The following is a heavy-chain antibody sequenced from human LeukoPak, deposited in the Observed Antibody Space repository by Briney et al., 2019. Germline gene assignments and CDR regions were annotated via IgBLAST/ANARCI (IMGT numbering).Heavy chain of an antibody. J-gene: IGHJ6*02. V-gene: IGHV3-48*03. Sequence: TGGSLRLSCAASGFTLSSHPMNWVRQAPGKGLEWVSYIGNDERMMYYVRSVKGRFTIARDSAKDSLYLQMNSLGADDTAVYYCARDASHFDSSGYFHHYYYGMDVWGQGTTVTVSS. D-gene: IGHD3-22*01. CDR3: ARDASHFDSSGYFHHYYYGMDV. CDR1: GFTLSSHP. CDR2: IGNDERMM.